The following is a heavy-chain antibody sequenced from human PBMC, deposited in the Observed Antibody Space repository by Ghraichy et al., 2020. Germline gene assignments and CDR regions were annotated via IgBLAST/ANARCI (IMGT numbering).Heavy chain of an antibody. V-gene: IGHV7-4-1*02. CDR1: GYTFTSYA. D-gene: IGHD2-15*01. CDR3: ARVAYCSGGSCYELEPTYYFDY. J-gene: IGHJ4*02. CDR2: INTNTGNP. Sequence: ASVKVSCKASGYTFTSYAMNWVRQAPGQGLEWMGWINTNTGNPTYAQGFTGRFVFSLDTSVSTAYLQISSLKAEDTAVYYCARVAYCSGGSCYELEPTYYFDYWGQGTLVTVSS.